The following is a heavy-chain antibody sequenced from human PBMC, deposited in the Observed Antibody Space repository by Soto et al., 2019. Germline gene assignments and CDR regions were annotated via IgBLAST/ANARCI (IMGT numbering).Heavy chain of an antibody. V-gene: IGHV3-23*01. CDR1: GFTFSSYA. CDR3: AKGIYGDYDY. J-gene: IGHJ4*02. Sequence: PGGSLRLSCAASGFTFSSYAMSWVRQAPGKGLEWVSSISGSGASAYYADYVKGRFTISRDNSKNTLHLQMNSLRAEDTAVYYCAKGIYGDYDYWGQGTLVTVSS. CDR2: ISGSGASA. D-gene: IGHD4-17*01.